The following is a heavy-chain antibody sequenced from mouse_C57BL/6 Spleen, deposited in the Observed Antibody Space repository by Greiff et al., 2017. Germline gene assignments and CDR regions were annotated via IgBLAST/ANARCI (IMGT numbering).Heavy chain of an antibody. Sequence: VQLQQSGAELVRPGASVKLSCTASGFNIKDDYMHWVKQRPEQGLEWIGWIDPENGDTEYASKFQGKATITADTSSNTAYLQLSSLTSEDTAVYYCTSYSNLFAYWGQGTLVTVSA. CDR2: IDPENGDT. CDR1: GFNIKDDY. J-gene: IGHJ3*01. V-gene: IGHV14-4*01. D-gene: IGHD2-5*01. CDR3: TSYSNLFAY.